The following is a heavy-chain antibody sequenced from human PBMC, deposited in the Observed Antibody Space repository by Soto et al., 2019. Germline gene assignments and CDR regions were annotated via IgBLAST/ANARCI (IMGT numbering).Heavy chain of an antibody. V-gene: IGHV4-31*03. D-gene: IGHD3-10*01. CDR3: ARDLLRVTMLRGVIKFDYYYGMDV. Sequence: QVQLQESGPGLVKPSQTLSLTCTVSGGSISSGGYYWSWIRQHPGKGLEWIGYIYYSGSTYYNPSLKSRVTISVDTSKNHFSLMLSSVTAADTAVYYCARDLLRVTMLRGVIKFDYYYGMDVWAQGNTVTASS. J-gene: IGHJ6*02. CDR1: GGSISSGGYY. CDR2: IYYSGST.